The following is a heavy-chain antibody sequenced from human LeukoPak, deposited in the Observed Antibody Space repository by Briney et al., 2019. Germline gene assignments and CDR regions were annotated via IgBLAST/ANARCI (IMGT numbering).Heavy chain of an antibody. J-gene: IGHJ4*02. CDR2: IYYSGST. CDR3: ARTDLRLCPDY. V-gene: IGHV4-39*07. Sequence: PSETLSLTCTVSGGSISSSSYYWGWIRQPPGKGLEWIGSIYYSGSTYYNPSLKSRVTISVDTSKNQFSLKLSSVTAADTAVYYCARTDLRLCPDYWGQGTLVTVSS. CDR1: GGSISSSSYY. D-gene: IGHD2-2*01.